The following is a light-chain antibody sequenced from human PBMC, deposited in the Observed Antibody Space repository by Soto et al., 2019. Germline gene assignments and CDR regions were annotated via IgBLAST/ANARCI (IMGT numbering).Light chain of an antibody. CDR1: LSISSW. J-gene: IGKJ2*01. CDR2: EAS. Sequence: DIQMTQSPSTLSASVGDTVSITCRASLSISSWLAWYQQKPGKAPKLLICEASNLKSEVPSRFSGSGSGTDFTLTINGLQPDDFATYYCQQYDRFPYSFGPGTRLEIK. CDR3: QQYDRFPYS. V-gene: IGKV1-5*03.